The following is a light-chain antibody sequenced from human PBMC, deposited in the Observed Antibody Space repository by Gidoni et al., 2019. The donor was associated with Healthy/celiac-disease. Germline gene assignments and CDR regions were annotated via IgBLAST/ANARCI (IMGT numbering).Light chain of an antibody. V-gene: IGKV1-5*01. Sequence: DSQRTQSPSTLSASVGDRVTITCRASQSISSWLAWYQQKPGKAPKLLIYDASSLESGVPSRFSGSGSGTEFTLTISSLQPDDFATYYCQQYNSYSPWTFGQGTKVEIK. CDR3: QQYNSYSPWT. J-gene: IGKJ1*01. CDR1: QSISSW. CDR2: DAS.